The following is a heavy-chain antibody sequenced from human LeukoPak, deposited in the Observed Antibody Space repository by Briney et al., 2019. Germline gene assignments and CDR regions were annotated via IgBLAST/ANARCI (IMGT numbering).Heavy chain of an antibody. D-gene: IGHD1-1*01. CDR2: IYYSGST. V-gene: IGHV4-59*08. J-gene: IGHJ4*02. CDR3: ARQGGANSFDY. Sequence: PSETLSLTCAVSGGSISTYFWSWIRQPPGKGLEWIGYIYYSGSTNYNPSLKSRVTISVDTSKNQFSLKLSSVTAADAAMYYCARQGGANSFDYWGQGILDSVSS. CDR1: GGSISTYF.